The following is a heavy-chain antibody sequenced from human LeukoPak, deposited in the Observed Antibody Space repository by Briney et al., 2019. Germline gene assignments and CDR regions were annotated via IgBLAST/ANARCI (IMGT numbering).Heavy chain of an antibody. D-gene: IGHD3-10*01. CDR3: ARDHIHSGRDY. Sequence: ASVKVSCKASGGTFSSYAISWARQAPGQGLEWMGIINPSGGSTSYAQKFQGRVTMTRDTSTSTVYMELSSLRSEDTAVYYCARDHIHSGRDYWGQGTLVTVSS. CDR1: GGTFSSYA. CDR2: INPSGGST. J-gene: IGHJ4*02. V-gene: IGHV1-46*01.